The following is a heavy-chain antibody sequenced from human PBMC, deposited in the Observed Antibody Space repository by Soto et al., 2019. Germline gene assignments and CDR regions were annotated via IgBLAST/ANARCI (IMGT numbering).Heavy chain of an antibody. CDR3: ARSVAVPGAHIDY. D-gene: IGHD6-19*01. V-gene: IGHV4-59*01. Sequence: KTSETLSLTCSASGGSISGSYRSWIRQSPGKGLEWLGYVYYTGSTNYSPSLRSRVSISVDTSKNEFSLRLSSVTAADTAVYFCARSVAVPGAHIDYWGQGTQVTVSS. CDR1: GGSISGSY. CDR2: VYYTGST. J-gene: IGHJ4*02.